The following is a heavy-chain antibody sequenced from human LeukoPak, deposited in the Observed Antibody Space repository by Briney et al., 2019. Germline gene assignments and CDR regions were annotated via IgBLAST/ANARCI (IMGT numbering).Heavy chain of an antibody. D-gene: IGHD2-2*02. V-gene: IGHV4-39*01. Sequence: SETLSLTCTVSGGSISSSSYYWGWIRQPPGKGLEWIGSIYYSGSTYYNPSLKSRVTISVDTSKNQFSLKLSSVTAADTAVYYCARLRSLGYCSSTSCYTHYFDYWGQGTLVTVSS. CDR2: IYYSGST. CDR3: ARLRSLGYCSSTSCYTHYFDY. J-gene: IGHJ4*02. CDR1: GGSISSSSYY.